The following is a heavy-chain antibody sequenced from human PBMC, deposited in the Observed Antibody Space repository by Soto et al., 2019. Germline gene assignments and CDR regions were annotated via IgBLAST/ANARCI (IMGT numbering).Heavy chain of an antibody. CDR3: VRLEYGDRRYFDY. V-gene: IGHV4-59*01. D-gene: IGHD4-17*01. Sequence: SETLSLTCTVSGGSISSYYWSWIRQPPGKGLEWIGYIYYSGSTNYNPSLKSRVTISVDTSKNQFSLKLSSVTAADTAIYYCVRLEYGDRRYFDYWGQGTLVTVSS. CDR2: IYYSGST. J-gene: IGHJ4*02. CDR1: GGSISSYY.